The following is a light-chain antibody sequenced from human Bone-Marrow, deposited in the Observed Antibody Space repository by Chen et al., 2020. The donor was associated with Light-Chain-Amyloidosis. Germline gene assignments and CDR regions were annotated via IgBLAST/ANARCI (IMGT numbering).Light chain of an antibody. J-gene: IGLJ2*01. CDR2: RDT. CDR3: QSAYSSGTYEVL. CDR1: DLPTKY. V-gene: IGLV3-25*03. Sequence: SYELTQQPSVSVSPGQTARITCAGDDLPTKYAYWYQQKPGQDPVLVIHRDTERPSGISERFSGSSSGTTATLTISGVQAEDEADYHCQSAYSSGTYEVLFGGGTKLTVL.